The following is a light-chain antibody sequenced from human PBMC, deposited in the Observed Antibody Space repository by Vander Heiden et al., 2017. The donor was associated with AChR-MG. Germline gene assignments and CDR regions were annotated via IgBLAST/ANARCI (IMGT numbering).Light chain of an antibody. CDR2: DVS. J-gene: IGLJ1*01. V-gene: IGLV2-14*03. CDR1: SSDVGGYDY. Sequence: QSALTQPASVSGSPGQSITISCTGSSSDVGGYDYVSWYQHHPGKAPKLLIYDVSNRPSGVSNRFSGSKSVNTASLTISGLQAEDEADYYCTSYRSSSTPYVFGTGTKVTVL. CDR3: TSYRSSSTPYV.